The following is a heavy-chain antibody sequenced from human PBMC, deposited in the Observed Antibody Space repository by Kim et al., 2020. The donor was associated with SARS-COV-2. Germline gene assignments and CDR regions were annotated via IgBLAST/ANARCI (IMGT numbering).Heavy chain of an antibody. CDR1: GFTFSSYA. Sequence: GGSLRLSCAASGFTFSSYAMSWVRQAPGKGLEWVSAISGSGGSTYYADSVKGRFTISRDNSKNTLYLQMNSLRAEDTAVYYCAKNSDDKYYYDSSGYYYSGYFDYWGQGTLVTVSS. CDR3: AKNSDDKYYYDSSGYYYSGYFDY. V-gene: IGHV3-23*01. J-gene: IGHJ4*02. CDR2: ISGSGGST. D-gene: IGHD3-22*01.